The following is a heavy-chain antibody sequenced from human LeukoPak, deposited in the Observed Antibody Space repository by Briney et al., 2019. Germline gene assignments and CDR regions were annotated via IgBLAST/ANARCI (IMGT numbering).Heavy chain of an antibody. Sequence: GGPLRLSCAASGFTFSSYWMHWVRHAPGKGLVSISRINSYGSPTIYADSVKGRFTISRDNAKNTVYLQMNSLRAEDTAVYYCARADDGANPWVNYWGQGTLVT. CDR3: ARADDGANPWVNY. CDR1: GFTFSSYW. CDR2: INSYGSPT. J-gene: IGHJ4*02. D-gene: IGHD4-23*01. V-gene: IGHV3-74*01.